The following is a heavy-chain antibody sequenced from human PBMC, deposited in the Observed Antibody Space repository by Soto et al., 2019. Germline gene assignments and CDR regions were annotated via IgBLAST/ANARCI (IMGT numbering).Heavy chain of an antibody. J-gene: IGHJ6*03. CDR1: GDSVSSNSAA. D-gene: IGHD3-10*01. CDR2: TYYRSKWYN. Sequence: SQTLSLTCAISGDSVSSNSAAWNWIRQSPSRGLEWLGRTYYRSKWYNDYAVSVKSRITINPDTSKNQFSLQLNSVTPEDTAVYYCAREFTGITMVRGVTTNYYYMDVWGKGTTVTVSS. CDR3: AREFTGITMVRGVTTNYYYMDV. V-gene: IGHV6-1*01.